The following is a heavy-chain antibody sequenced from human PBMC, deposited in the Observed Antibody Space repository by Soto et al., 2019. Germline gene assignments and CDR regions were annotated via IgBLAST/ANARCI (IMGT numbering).Heavy chain of an antibody. Sequence: QVQLEQSGAEVKKPGSSVKVSCKASGGTFRSHAIAWVRQAPGQGLEWMGDFIPIFGTSNYAQKFQGRNSITADESRTTAYMELSTVTDEDTATYYCARGEGYYDGSGLEYYHGMDVWGQGTTLTVSS. D-gene: IGHD3-22*01. V-gene: IGHV1-69*01. J-gene: IGHJ6*02. CDR1: GGTFRSHA. CDR3: ARGEGYYDGSGLEYYHGMDV. CDR2: FIPIFGTS.